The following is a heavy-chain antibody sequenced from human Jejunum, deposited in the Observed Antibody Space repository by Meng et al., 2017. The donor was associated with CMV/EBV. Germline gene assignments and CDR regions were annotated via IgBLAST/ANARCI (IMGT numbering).Heavy chain of an antibody. CDR3: ARDIGYCYSTSCPFDY. V-gene: IGHV3-48*04. D-gene: IGHD2-2*01. CDR2: ISSSGSII. Sequence: FTFSSYSISWVRQAPGKGLEWVSYISSSGSIIYYADSVKGRFTISRDNAKNSLSLQMNSLRAEDTAVYYCARDIGYCYSTSCPFDYWGQGTLVTVSS. J-gene: IGHJ4*02. CDR1: FTFSSYS.